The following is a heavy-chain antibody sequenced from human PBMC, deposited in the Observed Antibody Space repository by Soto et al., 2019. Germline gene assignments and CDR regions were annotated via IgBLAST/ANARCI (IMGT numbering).Heavy chain of an antibody. V-gene: IGHV3-23*01. D-gene: IGHD3-3*01. CDR1: GFTFSSYA. CDR3: AKEVSYVGERFLEWLSNPEVGYYFDY. Sequence: PGGSLRLSCAASGFTFSSYAMSWVRQAPGKGLEWVSAISGSGGSTYYADSVKGRFTISRDNSKNTLYLQMNSLRAEDTAVYYCAKEVSYVGERFLEWLSNPEVGYYFDYWGQGTLVTVSS. J-gene: IGHJ4*02. CDR2: ISGSGGST.